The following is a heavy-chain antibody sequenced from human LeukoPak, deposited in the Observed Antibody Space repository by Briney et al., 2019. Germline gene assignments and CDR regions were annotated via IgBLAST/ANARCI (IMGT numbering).Heavy chain of an antibody. CDR1: GLTFSSYA. J-gene: IGHJ4*02. Sequence: PGGSLRLSCAASGLTFSSYAMSWVRQAPGKGLEWVSAISGSGGSTYYADSVKGRFTISRDNGKNSLDLQMNSLRADDTAVYYCARDTLGEGEDANYAVYYFDYWGQGTVVTVSS. CDR2: ISGSGGST. CDR3: ARDTLGEGEDANYAVYYFDY. D-gene: IGHD4/OR15-4a*01. V-gene: IGHV3-23*01.